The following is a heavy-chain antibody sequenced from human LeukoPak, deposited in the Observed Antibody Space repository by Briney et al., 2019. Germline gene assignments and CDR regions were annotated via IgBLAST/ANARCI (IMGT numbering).Heavy chain of an antibody. CDR2: ISGSGGST. V-gene: IGHV3-23*01. CDR1: GFTFSSYA. CDR3: AKDDRRSSWYDAYYFDY. Sequence: GGSLRLSCAASGFTFSSYAMSWVRQAPGKGLEWVSAISGSGGSTYYADSVKGRFTISRDNSKNTLYLQMNSLRAEDTAVYYCAKDDRRSSWYDAYYFDYWGQGTLVTVSS. D-gene: IGHD6-13*01. J-gene: IGHJ4*02.